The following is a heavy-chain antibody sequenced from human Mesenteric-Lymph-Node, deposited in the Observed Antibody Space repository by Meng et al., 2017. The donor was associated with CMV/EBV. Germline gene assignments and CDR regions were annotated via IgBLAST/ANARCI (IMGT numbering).Heavy chain of an antibody. J-gene: IGHJ4*02. CDR3: ARGRISDFWTGYYPRRPGPYYFDY. Sequence: SETLSLTCTVSGGSISSYYWSWIRQPPGKGLEWIGYMYQSGSTKYNSYLNSRVSTSVDTSKNQFSLKLTSVTAADTAVYYCARGRISDFWTGYYPRRPGPYYFDYWGQGTLVTVSS. D-gene: IGHD3/OR15-3a*01. CDR2: MYQSGST. V-gene: IGHV4-59*01. CDR1: GGSISSYY.